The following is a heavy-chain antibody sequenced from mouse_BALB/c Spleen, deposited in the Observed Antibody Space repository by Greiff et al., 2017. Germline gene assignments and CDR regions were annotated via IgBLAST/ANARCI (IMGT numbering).Heavy chain of an antibody. Sequence: EVKLVESGGGLVQPGGSMKLSCVASGFTFSNYWMNWVRQSPEKGLEWVAEIRLKSNNYATHYAESVKGRFTISRDDSKSSVYLQMNNLRAEDTGIYYCTRSSYWYFDVWGAGTTVTVSS. J-gene: IGHJ1*01. CDR2: IRLKSNNYAT. CDR1: GFTFSNYW. CDR3: TRSSYWYFDV. V-gene: IGHV6-6*02. D-gene: IGHD1-1*01.